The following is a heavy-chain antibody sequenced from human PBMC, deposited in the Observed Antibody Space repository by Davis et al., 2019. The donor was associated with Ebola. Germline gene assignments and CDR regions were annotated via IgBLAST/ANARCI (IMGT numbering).Heavy chain of an antibody. Sequence: GESLKISCQASGYSFPSYWIGWVRQTPGKGLEWMAFIYPGDSDTRYSPSFQGQVTISADKSVNTAYLQWRSLKASDTAMYYCARQGYGDYVEGLDAFDVWGQGTMVTVSS. J-gene: IGHJ3*01. CDR3: ARQGYGDYVEGLDAFDV. V-gene: IGHV5-51*01. CDR1: GYSFPSYW. D-gene: IGHD4-17*01. CDR2: IYPGDSDT.